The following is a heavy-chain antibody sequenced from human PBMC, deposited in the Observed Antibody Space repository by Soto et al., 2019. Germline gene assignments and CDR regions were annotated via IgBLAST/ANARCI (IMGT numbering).Heavy chain of an antibody. CDR1: GGSISSSNW. V-gene: IGHV4-4*02. CDR2: IYHSGST. D-gene: IGHD1-26*01. Sequence: VQLQESGPGLVKPSGTLSLTCAVSGGSISSSNWWSWVRQPPGKGLEWIGEIYHSGSTNYNPSLKCGVTISVDKLANKSSLKMSSVTAADTAVYYCASALGVVGATGRDNWFDPWGQGALVTVSS. CDR3: ASALGVVGATGRDNWFDP. J-gene: IGHJ5*02.